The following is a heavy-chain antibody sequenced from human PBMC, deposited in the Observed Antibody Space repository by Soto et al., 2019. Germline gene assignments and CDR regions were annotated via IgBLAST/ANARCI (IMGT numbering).Heavy chain of an antibody. CDR1: GFSLSTSGVG. CDR3: AHSSYDFWSGYRGAVDY. V-gene: IGHV2-5*02. Sequence: QITLKESGPTLVKPTQTLTLTCTFSGFSLSTSGVGVGWIRQPPGKALEWLALIYWDDDKRYSPSLKSRLTITKDTSKNQVVITMTNMDPVDTATYYCAHSSYDFWSGYRGAVDYWGQGTLVTVSS. D-gene: IGHD3-3*01. CDR2: IYWDDDK. J-gene: IGHJ4*02.